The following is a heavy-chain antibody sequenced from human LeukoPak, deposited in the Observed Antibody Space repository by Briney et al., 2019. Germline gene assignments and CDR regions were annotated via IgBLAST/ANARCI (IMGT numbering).Heavy chain of an antibody. CDR1: GFTFSSYS. D-gene: IGHD3-16*01. CDR2: ISSSSSYI. J-gene: IGHJ4*02. Sequence: GGSLRLSCAASGFTFSSYSMSWVRQAPGKGLEWVSSISSSSSYIYYADSVKGRFTISRDNAKSSLYLQMNSLRAEDTAVYYCARDLRGQPYDYWGQGTLVTVSS. V-gene: IGHV3-21*01. CDR3: ARDLRGQPYDY.